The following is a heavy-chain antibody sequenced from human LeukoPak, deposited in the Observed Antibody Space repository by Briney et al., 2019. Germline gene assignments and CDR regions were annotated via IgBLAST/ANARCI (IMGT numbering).Heavy chain of an antibody. J-gene: IGHJ4*02. V-gene: IGHV3-48*03. CDR1: GFTFSGYE. D-gene: IGHD5-24*01. CDR3: ARGESRWLQLRSGYFDY. Sequence: PGGSLRLSCAASGFTFSGYEMNWVRQAPGKGLEWVSYISSSGSTIYYADSVKGRFTISRDNAKNSLYLQMNSLRAEDTAVYYCARGESRWLQLRSGYFDYWGQGTLVTVSS. CDR2: ISSSGSTI.